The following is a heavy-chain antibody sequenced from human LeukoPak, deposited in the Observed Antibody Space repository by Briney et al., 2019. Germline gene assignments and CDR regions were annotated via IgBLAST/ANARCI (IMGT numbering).Heavy chain of an antibody. CDR1: GGSISSYY. Sequence: SETLSLTCTVSGGSISSYYWSWIRQPPGKGLEWIGYIYYSGSTNYNPSLKSRVTISVDTPKNQFSLKLSSVSAADTALYYCASFIEYTSSDAFDIWGQGTMVTVSS. V-gene: IGHV4-59*08. CDR2: IYYSGST. CDR3: ASFIEYTSSDAFDI. J-gene: IGHJ3*02. D-gene: IGHD6-6*01.